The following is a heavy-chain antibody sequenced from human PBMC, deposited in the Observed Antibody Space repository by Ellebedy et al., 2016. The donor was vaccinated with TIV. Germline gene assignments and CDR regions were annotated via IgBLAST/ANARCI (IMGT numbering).Heavy chain of an antibody. V-gene: IGHV3-7*03. Sequence: GESLKISCAASEFTFGSYWMSWVRQAPGKGLEWVANIKQGEGEKYYVDSVKGRFTISRDNAKSSLYLQMNSLRTEDTAVYYCARGPMWMGREGVDYWGKGALVTVSS. CDR2: IKQGEGEK. CDR1: EFTFGSYW. D-gene: IGHD5-12*01. J-gene: IGHJ4*02. CDR3: ARGPMWMGREGVDY.